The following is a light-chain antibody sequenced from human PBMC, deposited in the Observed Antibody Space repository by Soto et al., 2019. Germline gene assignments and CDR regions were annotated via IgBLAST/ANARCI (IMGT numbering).Light chain of an antibody. J-gene: IGLJ1*01. V-gene: IGLV2-11*01. Sequence: QSALTQPRSVSGSPGQSVTISYTRTSSDVANYKYVSWYQQHPGKAPKLMIYDVNKRPSGVPYRFSGSKSGNTASLTISGLQAEDEADYYCCSYAGTYTRVFGTGTKVTVL. CDR3: CSYAGTYTRV. CDR1: SSDVANYKY. CDR2: DVN.